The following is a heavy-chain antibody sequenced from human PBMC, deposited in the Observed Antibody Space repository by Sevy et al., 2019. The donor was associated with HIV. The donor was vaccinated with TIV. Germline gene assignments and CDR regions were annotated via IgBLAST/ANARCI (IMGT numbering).Heavy chain of an antibody. CDR3: ARAYYYDSSAYYFDH. D-gene: IGHD3-22*01. V-gene: IGHV1-2*06. J-gene: IGHJ4*02. Sequence: ASVKVSCKASGYTFTAYYVHWVRQAPGQGLEWMGRINPNSGGTNYAQKFQGRVTMTRETSISTAYMELSGIRYDDTAVYHCARAYYYDSSAYYFDHWGQGTLVTVSS. CDR2: INPNSGGT. CDR1: GYTFTAYY.